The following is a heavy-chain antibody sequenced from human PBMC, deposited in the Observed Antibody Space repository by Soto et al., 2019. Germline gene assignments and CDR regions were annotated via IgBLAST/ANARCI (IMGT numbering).Heavy chain of an antibody. V-gene: IGHV3-66*01. CDR3: ARDTYDDY. D-gene: IGHD3-3*01. J-gene: IGHJ4*02. CDR2: IYSGGRT. Sequence: EVQLVESGGGLVQPGGSLRLSCAASGVTVSNNYMSWVRQAPGKGLEWVSVIYSGGRTYYADSVKGRFIIPRDSSKNTPYLQMSSLRAEDTAVYYCARDTYDDYRGQGTLVTVSS. CDR1: GVTVSNNY.